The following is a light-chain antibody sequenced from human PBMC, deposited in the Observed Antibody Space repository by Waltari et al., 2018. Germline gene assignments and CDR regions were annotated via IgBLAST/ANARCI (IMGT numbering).Light chain of an antibody. J-gene: IGKJ1*01. CDR3: QHYVRLPGT. V-gene: IGKV3-20*01. Sequence: EIVLTQSPGSLSSSPGERVTLSCRASQRVSRALAWYQQKPGQAPRLLIFGASNRATGIPDRFSGSGSETDFSLTISRLEPEDFAVYYCQHYVRLPGTFGRGTKVEIK. CDR2: GAS. CDR1: QRVSRA.